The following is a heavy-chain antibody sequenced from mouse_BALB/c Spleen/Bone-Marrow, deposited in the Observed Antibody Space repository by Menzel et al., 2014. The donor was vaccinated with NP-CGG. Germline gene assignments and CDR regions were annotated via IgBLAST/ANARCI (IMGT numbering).Heavy chain of an antibody. CDR2: IWAGGST. CDR3: AREGSTMITTPFAY. D-gene: IGHD2-4*01. CDR1: GFSLTRYG. Sequence: AMLVESGPGLVPPSQSLSITCTVSGFSLTRYGVHCVRQPPGKGLEWLGAIWAGGSTNYNSALMSRLSISKDSSKSQVFLKMNSLQTDGTAMYYCAREGSTMITTPFAYWGQGTLVTVSA. J-gene: IGHJ3*01. V-gene: IGHV2-9*02.